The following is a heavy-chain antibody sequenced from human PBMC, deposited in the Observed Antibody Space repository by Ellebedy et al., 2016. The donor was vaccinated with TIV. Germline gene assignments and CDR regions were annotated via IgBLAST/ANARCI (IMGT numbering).Heavy chain of an antibody. D-gene: IGHD4-11*01. CDR1: AFIFSVYG. CDR3: AKIVYSNRPGSYYYYGMDV. Sequence: GESLKIFCTASAFIFSVYGMHWVRQAPGKGLEWIAVISADGSTKYHADSVEGRFTISRDNSQYTLYLQMNSLRPEDTAVYFCAKIVYSNRPGSYYYYGMDVWGQGTTVTVSS. J-gene: IGHJ6*02. V-gene: IGHV3-30*18. CDR2: ISADGSTK.